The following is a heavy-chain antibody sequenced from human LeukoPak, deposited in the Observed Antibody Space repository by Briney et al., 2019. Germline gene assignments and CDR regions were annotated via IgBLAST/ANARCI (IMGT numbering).Heavy chain of an antibody. J-gene: IGHJ4*02. V-gene: IGHV4-34*01. Sequence: SETLSLTCAVYGGSFSGYYWSWIRQPPGKGLEWIGEINHSGSTNYNPSLKSRVTISVVTSKNQFSLKLSSVTAADTAVYYCARRMGYDYVWGSYRHGYYFDYWGQGTLVTVSS. CDR2: INHSGST. CDR3: ARRMGYDYVWGSYRHGYYFDY. CDR1: GGSFSGYY. D-gene: IGHD3-16*02.